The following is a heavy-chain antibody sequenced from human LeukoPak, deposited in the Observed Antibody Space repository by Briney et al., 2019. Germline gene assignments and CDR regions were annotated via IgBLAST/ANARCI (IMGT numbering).Heavy chain of an antibody. CDR2: ISWNGESI. Sequence: GRSLRLSCAASGFTFDDYAMHWVRLAPGKGLEWVSGISWNGESIGYADSVKGRFTISRDNAKNSLYLQMNSLRAEDTALYYCANSLYKYSGYAEGMDVWGQGTTVTVSS. CDR3: ANSLYKYSGYAEGMDV. V-gene: IGHV3-9*01. J-gene: IGHJ6*02. CDR1: GFTFDDYA. D-gene: IGHD5-12*01.